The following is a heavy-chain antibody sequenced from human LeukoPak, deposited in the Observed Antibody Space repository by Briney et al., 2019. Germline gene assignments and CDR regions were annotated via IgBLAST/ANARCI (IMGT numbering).Heavy chain of an antibody. CDR2: IYHSGNT. CDR1: GYSISSGYY. D-gene: IGHD6-13*01. V-gene: IGHV4-38-2*01. J-gene: IGHJ6*03. Sequence: SETLSLTCAASGYSISSGYYWGWFRQPPGKGLEWIGCIYHSGNTYYNPSLKSRVSISVHTSKNHFSLMLSSVTAADTAVYYCARQGGSSSPYYYYYMDVWGKGTTVTVSS. CDR3: ARQGGSSSPYYYYYMDV.